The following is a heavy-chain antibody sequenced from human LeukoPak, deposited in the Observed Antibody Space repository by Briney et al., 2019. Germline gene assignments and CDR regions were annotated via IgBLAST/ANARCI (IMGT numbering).Heavy chain of an antibody. CDR2: ISGSGGST. J-gene: IGHJ4*02. Sequence: PGGSLRLSCAASGFTFSYFWMSWVRQAPGKGLEWVSAISGSGGSTYYADSVKGRFTISRDNSKNTLYLQMNSLRAEDTAVYYCAKDLAGRGIIDYWGQGTLVTVSS. D-gene: IGHD3-10*01. CDR1: GFTFSYFW. V-gene: IGHV3-23*01. CDR3: AKDLAGRGIIDY.